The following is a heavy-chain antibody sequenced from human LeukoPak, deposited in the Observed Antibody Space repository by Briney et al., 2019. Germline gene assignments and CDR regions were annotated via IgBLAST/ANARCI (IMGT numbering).Heavy chain of an antibody. Sequence: SETLSLTCTVSGGSISSSGYYWGWIRQPPGKGLEWIGSIYYSGSTYYNPSLKSRVTISVDTSKNQFSLKLSSVTAADTAVYYCARVPRDRSSLESWGQGTPIIVSS. CDR1: GGSISSSGYY. CDR3: ARVPRDRSSLES. CDR2: IYYSGST. J-gene: IGHJ4*02. D-gene: IGHD6-6*01. V-gene: IGHV4-39*07.